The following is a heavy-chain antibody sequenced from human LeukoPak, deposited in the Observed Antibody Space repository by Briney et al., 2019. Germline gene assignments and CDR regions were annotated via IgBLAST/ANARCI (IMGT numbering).Heavy chain of an antibody. D-gene: IGHD2-21*02. CDR1: GFTFSTFA. V-gene: IGHV3-23*01. CDR3: ARVSIVVVTANPLLDAFDI. J-gene: IGHJ3*02. CDR2: IFPSGGEI. Sequence: GGSLRLSCAASGFTFSTFAMIWVRQPPGKGLEWVSSIFPSGGEIHYADSVRGRFTISRDNSKNTLYLQMNSLRAEDTAVYYCARVSIVVVTANPLLDAFDIWGQGTMVTVSS.